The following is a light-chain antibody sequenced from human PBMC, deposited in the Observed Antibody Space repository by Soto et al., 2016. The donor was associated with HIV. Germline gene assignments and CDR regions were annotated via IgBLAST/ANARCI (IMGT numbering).Light chain of an antibody. V-gene: IGKV1-NL1*01. CDR1: QGISDS. CDR2: AAS. CDR3: QQYYSTLGT. Sequence: DIQMTQSPSSLSASVGDRVTITCRASQGISDSLAWYQQKPGKAPKLLLYAASRLESGVPSRFSGSGSGTDYTLTISSLQPEDFATYYCQQYYSTLGTFGQGTKLEIK. J-gene: IGKJ2*02.